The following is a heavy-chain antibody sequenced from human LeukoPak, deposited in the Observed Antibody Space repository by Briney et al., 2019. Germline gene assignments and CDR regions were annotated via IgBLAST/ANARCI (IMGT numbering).Heavy chain of an antibody. J-gene: IGHJ3*02. Sequence: SETLSLTCTVSGGSISSGGYYWSWIRQHPGKGLEWIGYIHNSGNTYYNPSLKSRLTISVDTSKNQFSLKLSSVTAADTAVYYCARALGHDAFDIWGQGTMVTVSS. V-gene: IGHV4-31*03. CDR3: ARALGHDAFDI. CDR2: IHNSGNT. CDR1: GGSISSGGYY.